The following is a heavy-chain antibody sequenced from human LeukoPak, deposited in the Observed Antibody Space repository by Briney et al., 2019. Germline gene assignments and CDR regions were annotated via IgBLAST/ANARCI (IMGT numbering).Heavy chain of an antibody. V-gene: IGHV1-69*05. CDR3: AILRYSSSSSEFDY. J-gene: IGHJ4*02. CDR2: IIPTFGTA. Sequence: ASVKVSCKASGGTFSSYAISWVRQAPGQGLEWMGGIIPTFGTANYAQKFQGRVTITTDESTSTAYMELSSLRSEDTAVYYCAILRYSSSSSEFDYWGQGTLVTVSS. CDR1: GGTFSSYA. D-gene: IGHD6-13*01.